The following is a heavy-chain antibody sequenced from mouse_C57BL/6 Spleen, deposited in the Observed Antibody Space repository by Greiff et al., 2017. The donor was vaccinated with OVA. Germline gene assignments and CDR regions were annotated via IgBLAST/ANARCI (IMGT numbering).Heavy chain of an antibody. CDR2: INPSSGYT. CDR1: GYTFTSYT. CDR3: ARVPSFGYDDAMDY. Sequence: QVQLQQSGAELARPGASVKMSCKASGYTFTSYTMHWVKQRPGQGLEWIGYINPSSGYTKYNQKFKDKATLTADKSSSTAYMQLSSLTSEDSAVYYCARVPSFGYDDAMDYWGQGTSVTVSS. D-gene: IGHD2-2*01. V-gene: IGHV1-4*01. J-gene: IGHJ4*01.